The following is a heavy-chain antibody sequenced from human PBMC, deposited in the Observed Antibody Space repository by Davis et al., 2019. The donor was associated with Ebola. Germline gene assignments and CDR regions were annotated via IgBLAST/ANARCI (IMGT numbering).Heavy chain of an antibody. J-gene: IGHJ5*02. CDR2: INPSGVT. CDR1: SGSF. V-gene: IGHV4-34*01. D-gene: IGHD4-17*01. Sequence: MPSETLSLTCAVYSGSFWSWIRQPPGKGLEWIGEINPSGVTNYNSSPKSRVTISGDTSKKQFSLKLTSVTAADTAVYYCARGHGAGFVAWGQGTLVTVSS. CDR3: ARGHGAGFVA.